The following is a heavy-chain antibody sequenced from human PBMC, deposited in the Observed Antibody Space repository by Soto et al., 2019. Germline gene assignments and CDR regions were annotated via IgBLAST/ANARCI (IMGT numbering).Heavy chain of an antibody. J-gene: IGHJ4*02. CDR1: GGSISSGGYY. V-gene: IGHV4-31*03. CDR2: IYYSGST. CDR3: ARGSVVAATLFDY. D-gene: IGHD2-15*01. Sequence: SETLSLTCTVSGGSISSGGYYWSWIRQHPGKGLEWIGYIYYSGSTYYNPSLKSRVTISVDTSKNQFSLKLSSVTAADTAVYYCARGSVVAATLFDYWGQGTLVTVFS.